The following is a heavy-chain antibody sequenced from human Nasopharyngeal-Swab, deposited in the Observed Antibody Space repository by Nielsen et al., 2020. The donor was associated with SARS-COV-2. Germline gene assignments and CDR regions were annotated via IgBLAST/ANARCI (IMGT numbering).Heavy chain of an antibody. V-gene: IGHV3-21*01. D-gene: IGHD2-2*01. J-gene: IGHJ4*02. Sequence: GESLKISCAASGFTFSSYSMNWVRQAPGKGLEWVSSISSSSSYRYYADSVKGRFTISRDNAKNSLYLQLPRLRAEDTAMYYCARSSPLGYCSSTSCYGLDDYWGQGTLVTVSS. CDR2: ISSSSSYR. CDR3: ARSSPLGYCSSTSCYGLDDY. CDR1: GFTFSSYS.